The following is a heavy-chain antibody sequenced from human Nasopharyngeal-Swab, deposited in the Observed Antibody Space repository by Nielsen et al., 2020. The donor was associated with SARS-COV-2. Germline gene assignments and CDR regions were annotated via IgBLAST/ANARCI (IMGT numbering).Heavy chain of an antibody. Sequence: SETLSLTCAVYGGSFSGYYWSWIRQPPGKGLEWIGEINHSGSTNYNPSLKSRVTISVDTSKNQFSLKLSSVTAADTAVYYCARLLWFGELCWFDTWGQGTLVTVSS. CDR2: INHSGST. D-gene: IGHD3-10*01. CDR1: GGSFSGYY. J-gene: IGHJ5*02. V-gene: IGHV4-34*01. CDR3: ARLLWFGELCWFDT.